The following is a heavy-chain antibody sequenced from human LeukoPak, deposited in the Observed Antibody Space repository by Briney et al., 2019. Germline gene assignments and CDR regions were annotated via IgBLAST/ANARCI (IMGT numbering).Heavy chain of an antibody. J-gene: IGHJ4*02. CDR1: GYTFTGYY. CDR2: INPNSGGT. D-gene: IGHD5-12*01. Sequence: ASVKVSCKASGYTFTGYYMHWVRQAPGQGLEWMGRINPNSGGTNYAQKFQGRVTMTRDTPISTAYMELSRLRSDDTAVYYCARYPRGRGYSGYDPAGFDYWGQGTLVTVSS. CDR3: ARYPRGRGYSGYDPAGFDY. V-gene: IGHV1-2*06.